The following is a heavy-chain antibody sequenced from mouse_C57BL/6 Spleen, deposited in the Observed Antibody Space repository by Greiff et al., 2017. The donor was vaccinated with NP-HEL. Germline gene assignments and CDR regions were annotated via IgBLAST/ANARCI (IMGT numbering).Heavy chain of an antibody. Sequence: VQLKESGGGLVQPGGSMKLSCVASGFTFSNYWMNWVRQSPEKGLEWVAQIRLKSDNYATHYAESVKGRFTISRDDSKSSVYLQMNNLRAEDTGIYYCTADSWFAYWGQGTLVTVSA. D-gene: IGHD2-4*01. J-gene: IGHJ3*01. CDR2: IRLKSDNYAT. CDR1: GFTFSNYW. V-gene: IGHV6-3*01. CDR3: TADSWFAY.